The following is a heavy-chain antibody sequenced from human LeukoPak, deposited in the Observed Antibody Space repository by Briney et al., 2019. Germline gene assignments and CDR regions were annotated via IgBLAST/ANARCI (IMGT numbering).Heavy chain of an antibody. CDR3: GRFSRITGGDWGDAFDI. CDR1: VGSFRDYF. V-gene: IGHV4-34*01. CDR2: IDYGGTP. J-gene: IGHJ3*02. D-gene: IGHD2-21*02. Sequence: SDTLSLPCTLYVGSFRDYFWSGLPQPPEEAGEWIGQIDYGGTPNYNPSLMSRITLSMERPKKQFSLTIDSVNAPDPAVYYRGRFSRITGGDWGDAFDIWGHGTTVSVSS.